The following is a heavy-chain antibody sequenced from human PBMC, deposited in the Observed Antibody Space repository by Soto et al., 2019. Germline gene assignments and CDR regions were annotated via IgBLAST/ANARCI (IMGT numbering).Heavy chain of an antibody. V-gene: IGHV4-39*01. CDR2: IYYSGST. Sequence: SETLSLTCTVSGGSISSSSYYWGWIRQPPGKGLEWIGSIYYSGSTYYNPSLKSRVTISVDTSKNQFSLKLSSVTAADTAVYYCARHLDIVLMVYAIVADWFDPWGQGTLVTVSS. J-gene: IGHJ5*02. CDR1: GGSISSSSYY. D-gene: IGHD2-8*01. CDR3: ARHLDIVLMVYAIVADWFDP.